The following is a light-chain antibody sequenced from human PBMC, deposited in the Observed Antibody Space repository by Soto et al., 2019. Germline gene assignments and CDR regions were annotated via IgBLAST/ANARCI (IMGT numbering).Light chain of an antibody. V-gene: IGKV3-11*01. Sequence: EIVLTQSPATLSLSPGERATLSCRTSQSVSSSLVWYQQKPGQAPRLLIYDASNRATGIPARFSGSGSGTDFTLTISSLEPEDCAVYYCQQRSNWPLTFGGGTKVEIK. CDR1: QSVSSS. CDR3: QQRSNWPLT. J-gene: IGKJ4*01. CDR2: DAS.